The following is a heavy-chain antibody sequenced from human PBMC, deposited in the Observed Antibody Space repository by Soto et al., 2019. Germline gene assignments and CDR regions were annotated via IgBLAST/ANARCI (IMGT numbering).Heavy chain of an antibody. Sequence: SETLSLTRAVSGGSISRGGYSWSWIRQPPGKGLEWIGYIYHSGSTYYNPSLKSRVTISVDRSKNQFSLKLSSVTAADTAVYYCARVPGPWGQGNLVTVSS. CDR3: ARVPGP. V-gene: IGHV4-30-2*01. J-gene: IGHJ5*02. CDR2: IYHSGST. CDR1: GGSISRGGYS.